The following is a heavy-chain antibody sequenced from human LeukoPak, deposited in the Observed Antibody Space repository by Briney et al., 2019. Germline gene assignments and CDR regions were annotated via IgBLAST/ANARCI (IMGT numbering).Heavy chain of an antibody. J-gene: IGHJ6*02. D-gene: IGHD2-2*01. CDR1: GGSINTYY. V-gene: IGHV4-59*08. Sequence: PSQSLALTCTVSGGSINTYYWSWIREPPGKGRECIGYILYRGNTNYYPSLRSRVTMSVDTSNNQFCLKLSSVTAADTALYCCARHAAVAAMAYGMDVWGQGTTVT. CDR3: ARHAAVAAMAYGMDV. CDR2: ILYRGNT.